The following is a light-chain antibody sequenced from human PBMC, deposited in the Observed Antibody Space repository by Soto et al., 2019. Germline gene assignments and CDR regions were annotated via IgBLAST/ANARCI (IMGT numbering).Light chain of an antibody. CDR3: SSYTSSSTLVV. J-gene: IGLJ2*01. CDR2: DVN. V-gene: IGLV2-14*03. Sequence: QSALTQPASVSGSPGQSITISCTGTSSDVGGYSYVSWYQHHPGKAPKLMIYDVNNRPSGVSNRFSGSKSGNTASLTISGLQAEDEADYYCSSYTSSSTLVVFGGGTKLTVL. CDR1: SSDVGGYSY.